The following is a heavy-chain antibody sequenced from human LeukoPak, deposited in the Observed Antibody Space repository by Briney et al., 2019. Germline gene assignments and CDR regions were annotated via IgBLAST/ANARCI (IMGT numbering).Heavy chain of an antibody. J-gene: IGHJ4*02. V-gene: IGHV3-21*01. Sequence: GGSLRLSCAASEFTFSSYEMNWVRQAPGKGLEWVSSISSSSSYIYYADSVKGRFTISRDNAKNSLYLQMNSLRAEDTAVYYCARVGYCSSTSCEYYFDYWGQGTLVTVSS. CDR2: ISSSSSYI. D-gene: IGHD2-2*01. CDR1: EFTFSSYE. CDR3: ARVGYCSSTSCEYYFDY.